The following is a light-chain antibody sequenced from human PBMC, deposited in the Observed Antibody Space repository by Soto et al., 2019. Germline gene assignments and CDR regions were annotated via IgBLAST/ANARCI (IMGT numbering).Light chain of an antibody. J-gene: IGKJ1*01. CDR2: WAS. Sequence: DIVMTQSPDSLAVSLGERATINCKSSQTVLHSSNNKNYLAWYQQKPGQPPKLLIYWASTRESGVPDRFSGGGSGTDFTLTISSLQAEDVAVYYCQQYYISPWTFGQGTKVEIK. V-gene: IGKV4-1*01. CDR3: QQYYISPWT. CDR1: QTVLHSSNNKNY.